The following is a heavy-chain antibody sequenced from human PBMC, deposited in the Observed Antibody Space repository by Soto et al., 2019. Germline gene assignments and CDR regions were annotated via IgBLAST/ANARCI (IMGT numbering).Heavy chain of an antibody. D-gene: IGHD3-22*01. CDR3: AGDLPYYYDSSGYPSFDY. CDR2: IIPIFGTA. V-gene: IGHV1-69*13. J-gene: IGHJ4*02. CDR1: GGTFSSYA. Sequence: GASVKVSCKASGGTFSSYAISWVRQAPGQGLEWMGGIIPIFGTANYAQKFQGRVTITADESTSTAYMELSSLRSEDTAVYYCAGDLPYYYDSSGYPSFDYWGQGTPVTVSS.